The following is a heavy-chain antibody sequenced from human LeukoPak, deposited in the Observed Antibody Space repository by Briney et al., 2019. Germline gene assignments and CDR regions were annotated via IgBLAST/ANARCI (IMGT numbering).Heavy chain of an antibody. J-gene: IGHJ4*02. Sequence: GESLKMSCEGSGYSFTSYWIGWVRQMPGKGLEWMGIIYTGDSDTRYSPSFQGQVTISTDKSINTAYLQWSSLKASYTAMYYCARGESEHFYYQGQGTLVTVAS. CDR3: ARGESEHFYY. V-gene: IGHV5-51*01. CDR2: IYTGDSDT. CDR1: GYSFTSYW. D-gene: IGHD2-21*01.